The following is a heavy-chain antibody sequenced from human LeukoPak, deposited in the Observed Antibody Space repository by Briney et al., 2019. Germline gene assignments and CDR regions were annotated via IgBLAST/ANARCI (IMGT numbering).Heavy chain of an antibody. CDR2: IADAGT. CDR3: ARNLGPFDV. Sequence: PGGSLRLSCAASGFTFNDFAMTWVRHAPGKGLEWVSTIADAGTYYADSVKGRFIISRDNSKNMLYLQSNSLRADDSAMYYCARNLGPFDVRGHGTMVTVSS. D-gene: IGHD3-16*01. CDR1: GFTFNDFA. V-gene: IGHV3-23*01. J-gene: IGHJ3*01.